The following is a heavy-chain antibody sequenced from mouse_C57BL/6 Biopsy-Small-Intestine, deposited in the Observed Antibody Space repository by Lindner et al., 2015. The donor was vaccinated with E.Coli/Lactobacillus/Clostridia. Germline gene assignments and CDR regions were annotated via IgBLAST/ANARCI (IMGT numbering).Heavy chain of an antibody. CDR3: ARWSYGSSYYFDY. J-gene: IGHJ2*01. V-gene: IGHV1-42*01. CDR1: GYSFTGYY. CDR2: INPSTGGT. Sequence: VQLQESGPELVKPGASVKISCKASGYSFTGYYMNWVKQSPEKSLEWIGEINPSTGGTTYNQKFKAKATLTVDKSSSTAYMQLKSLTSEGSAVYYCARWSYGSSYYFDYWGQGTTLTVSS. D-gene: IGHD1-1*01.